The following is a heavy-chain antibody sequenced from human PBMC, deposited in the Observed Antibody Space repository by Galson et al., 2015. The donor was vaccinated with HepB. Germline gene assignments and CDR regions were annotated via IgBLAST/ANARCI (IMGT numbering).Heavy chain of an antibody. CDR2: IYSGGST. Sequence: SLRLSCAASGFTVSSNYMSWVRQAPGKGLEWVSVIYSGGSTYYADSVKGRFTISRDNSKNTLYLQMNSLRAEDTAVYYCAGSVVPAAGYYYYMDVWGKGTTVTVSS. CDR1: GFTVSSNY. CDR3: AGSVVPAAGYYYYMDV. V-gene: IGHV3-66*01. J-gene: IGHJ6*03. D-gene: IGHD2-2*01.